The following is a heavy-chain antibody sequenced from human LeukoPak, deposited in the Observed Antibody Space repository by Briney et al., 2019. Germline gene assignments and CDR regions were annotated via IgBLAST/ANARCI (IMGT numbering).Heavy chain of an antibody. J-gene: IGHJ4*02. V-gene: IGHV4-4*07. CDR3: ARGMKYYYVWGSYRISSYFDY. D-gene: IGHD3-16*02. Sequence: SETLSLTCTVSGGSISSYYWSWIRQPAGKGLEWIGRIYTSGSTNYNASLKSRVTISVDTSKNQFSLKLSSVTAADTAVYYCARGMKYYYVWGSYRISSYFDYWGQGTLVTVSS. CDR2: IYTSGST. CDR1: GGSISSYY.